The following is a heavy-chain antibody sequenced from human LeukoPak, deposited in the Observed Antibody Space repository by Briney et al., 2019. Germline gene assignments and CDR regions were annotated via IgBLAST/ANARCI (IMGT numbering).Heavy chain of an antibody. CDR2: ISSSGSTI. CDR3: AKDVIAAAGPSLNWFDP. D-gene: IGHD6-13*01. V-gene: IGHV3-48*03. J-gene: IGHJ5*02. Sequence: GGSLRLSCAASGFTFSSYEMNWVRQAPGKGLEWVSYISSSGSTIYYADSVKGRFTISRDNAKNSLYLQMNSLRAEDTAVYYCAKDVIAAAGPSLNWFDPWGQGTLVTVSS. CDR1: GFTFSSYE.